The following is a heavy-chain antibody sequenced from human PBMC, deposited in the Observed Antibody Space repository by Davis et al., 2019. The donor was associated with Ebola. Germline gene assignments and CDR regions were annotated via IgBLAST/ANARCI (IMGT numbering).Heavy chain of an antibody. J-gene: IGHJ4*02. D-gene: IGHD2-21*01. V-gene: IGHV3-43*01. CDR1: GYTFDDYN. CDR2: VSWDGHTT. CDR3: AKDFAYGLDY. Sequence: GESLKISCEASGYTFDDYNMHWVRQAPGKGLEWVSLVSWDGHTTYYADSVKGRFIIPRDNSKNSLYLQMNSLRTEDTALYYCAKDFAYGLDYWGQGTLVTVSS.